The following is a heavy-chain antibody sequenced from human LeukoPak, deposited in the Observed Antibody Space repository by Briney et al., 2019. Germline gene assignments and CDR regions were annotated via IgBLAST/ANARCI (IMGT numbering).Heavy chain of an antibody. Sequence: SVKVSCKASGGTFSSYAISWVRQAPGQGLEWMGRIIPILGIANYAQKFQGRVTIIADKSTSTAYMELSSLRSEDTAVYYCARGGGRITGTTFDYWGQGTLVTVSS. D-gene: IGHD1-20*01. V-gene: IGHV1-69*04. CDR1: GGTFSSYA. CDR3: ARGGGRITGTTFDY. CDR2: IIPILGIA. J-gene: IGHJ4*02.